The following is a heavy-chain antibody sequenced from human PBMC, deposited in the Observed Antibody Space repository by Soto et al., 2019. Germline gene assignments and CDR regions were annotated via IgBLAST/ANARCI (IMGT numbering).Heavy chain of an antibody. Sequence: ASVKVSCKDSGYTFTSNGISWVRQAPGQGLEWMGWISAIFGTANYAQKFQGRVTMPADESTSTAYMELSSLRSEDTAVYYCAIDFYPYANSKYQNDYSGRGTLVIV. D-gene: IGHD7-27*01. CDR1: GYTFTSNG. CDR3: AIDFYPYANSKYQNDY. V-gene: IGHV1-69*13. CDR2: ISAIFGTA. J-gene: IGHJ4*02.